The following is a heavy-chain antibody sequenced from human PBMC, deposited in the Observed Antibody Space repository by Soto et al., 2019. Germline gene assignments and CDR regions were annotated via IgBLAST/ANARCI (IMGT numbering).Heavy chain of an antibody. CDR2: IYYSGST. V-gene: IGHV4-59*01. J-gene: IGHJ6*02. CDR3: ARDRRDYYYGSGSYYPGPDYYYYGMDV. D-gene: IGHD3-10*01. Sequence: SETLSLTCTVSGGSISSYYWSWIRQPPGKGLEWIGYIYYSGSTNYNPSPKSRVTISVDTSKNQFSLKLSSVTAADTAVYYCARDRRDYYYGSGSYYPGPDYYYYGMDVWGQGTTVTVSS. CDR1: GGSISSYY.